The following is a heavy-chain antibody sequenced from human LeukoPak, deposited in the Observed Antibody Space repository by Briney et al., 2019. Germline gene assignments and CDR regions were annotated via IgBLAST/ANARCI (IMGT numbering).Heavy chain of an antibody. Sequence: PGGSLRLSCAASGFTLSSYAMSWVRQAPGKGLEWVSAISGSGGSTYYADSVKGRFTISRDNSKNTLYLQMGSLRAEDMAVYYCARDRDFWSGYYTVSMDVWGQGTTVTVSS. J-gene: IGHJ6*02. V-gene: IGHV3-23*01. CDR1: GFTLSSYA. CDR3: ARDRDFWSGYYTVSMDV. D-gene: IGHD3-3*01. CDR2: ISGSGGST.